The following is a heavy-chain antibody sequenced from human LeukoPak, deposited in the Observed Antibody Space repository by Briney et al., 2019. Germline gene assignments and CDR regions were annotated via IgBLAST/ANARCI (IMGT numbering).Heavy chain of an antibody. CDR2: VFYSGST. J-gene: IGHJ4*02. CDR3: ARGLDDSSGYYYDY. D-gene: IGHD3-22*01. Sequence: SETLSLTCTVSGGSISSSSSYWRWIRQSPGKGLEWIGSVFYSGSTFYNASLKSRVTVSVDTSKNHFSLKLRSVTAADTAVYYCARGLDDSSGYYYDYWGQGTLISVSS. CDR1: GGSISSSSSY. V-gene: IGHV4-39*07.